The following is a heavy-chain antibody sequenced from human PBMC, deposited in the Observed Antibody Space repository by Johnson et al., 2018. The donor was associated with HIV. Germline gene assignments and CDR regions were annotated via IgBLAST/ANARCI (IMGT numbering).Heavy chain of an antibody. CDR1: GFTVSSNY. V-gene: IGHV3-53*01. CDR2: IYSGGST. D-gene: IGHD6-13*01. Sequence: VQLVESGGGLIQPGGSLRLSCAASGFTVSSNYMSWVRQAPGKGLAWVSVIYSGGSTYYADSVQGRFTISRDNSKNTRYLQMNSLSAEDTAVYYCNTDLAAVGSGAFDIWGQGTMVTVSS. J-gene: IGHJ3*02. CDR3: NTDLAAVGSGAFDI.